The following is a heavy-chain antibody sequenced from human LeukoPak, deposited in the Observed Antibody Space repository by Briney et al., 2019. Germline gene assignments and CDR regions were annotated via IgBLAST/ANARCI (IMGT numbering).Heavy chain of an antibody. J-gene: IGHJ6*03. CDR2: ISSSSSTI. Sequence: GGSLRLSCAASGFTFSSYSMNWVRQAPGKGLEWVSYISSSSSTIYYADSVKGRFTISRDNAKNSLYLQMNSLRAEDTAVYYCARDAGYYYYYMDVWGKGTTVTVSS. CDR3: ARDAGYYYYYMDV. V-gene: IGHV3-48*01. CDR1: GFTFSSYS.